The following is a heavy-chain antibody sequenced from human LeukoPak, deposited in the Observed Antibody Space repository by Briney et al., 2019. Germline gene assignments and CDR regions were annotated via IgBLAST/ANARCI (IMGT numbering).Heavy chain of an antibody. CDR2: GSRGGAT. Sequence: PSETLSLTCAVSGGSFGGYYWTWIRQPPGKWREWFGEGSRGGATNYSPSLKRRVTISLDTSRSHFSLKLTSVTAADTAVYYCATSRRANPFDIWGQGTMVTVSS. J-gene: IGHJ3*02. CDR1: GGSFGGYY. CDR3: ATSRRANPFDI. V-gene: IGHV4-34*01.